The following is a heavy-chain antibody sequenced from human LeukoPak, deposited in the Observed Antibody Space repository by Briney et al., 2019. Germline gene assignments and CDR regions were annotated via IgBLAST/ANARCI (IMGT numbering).Heavy chain of an antibody. V-gene: IGHV4-31*02. Sequence: LRLSCAASGFTFSSYGMHWIRQHPGKGLEWIGYIYYSGSTYYNPSLKSRVTISVDTSKNQFSLKLSSVTAADTAVYYCARTPPPSPTYYYDSSGYSPDAFDIWGQGTMVTVSS. CDR2: IYYSGST. CDR3: ARTPPPSPTYYYDSSGYSPDAFDI. J-gene: IGHJ3*02. D-gene: IGHD3-22*01. CDR1: GFTFSSYG.